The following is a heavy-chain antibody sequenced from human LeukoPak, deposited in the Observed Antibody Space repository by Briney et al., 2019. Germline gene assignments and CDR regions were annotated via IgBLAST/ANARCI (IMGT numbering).Heavy chain of an antibody. D-gene: IGHD2-2*01. CDR2: IKQDGGEK. CDR3: AREGAHCSSTSCYGLRAFDV. V-gene: IGHV3-7*01. J-gene: IGHJ3*01. CDR1: EFTLNTHW. Sequence: GGSLRLSCAASEFTLNTHWMSWVRQAPGKGLEWVANIKQDGGEKYYMDSVKGRFTISRDNARNSLYLQMNSLRAEDTAVYYCAREGAHCSSTSCYGLRAFDVWGQGTVVTVSS.